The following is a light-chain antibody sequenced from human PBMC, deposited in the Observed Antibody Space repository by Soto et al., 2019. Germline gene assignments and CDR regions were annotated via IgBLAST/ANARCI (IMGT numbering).Light chain of an antibody. CDR1: QSVNSNY. CDR3: QQYDTSPRT. J-gene: IGKJ1*01. CDR2: GAS. Sequence: EIVSTQSPGTLSLSPGERATLSCRARQSVNSNYLAWYQQKRGQAPRLLIYGASSRATCIPTRFSGSGSGTDLTLTISRLEPEEFAVYYCQQYDTSPRTFGQGTKVEI. V-gene: IGKV3-20*01.